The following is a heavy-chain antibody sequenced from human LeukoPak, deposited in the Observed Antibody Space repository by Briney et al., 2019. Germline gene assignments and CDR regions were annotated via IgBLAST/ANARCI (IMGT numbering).Heavy chain of an antibody. CDR2: IYHSGST. D-gene: IGHD6-19*01. CDR1: GYSISSGYY. Sequence: SETLSLTCAVSGYSISSGYYWGWIRQPPGKGLERIGSIYHSGSTYYNPSLKSRVTISVDTSKNQFSLKLSSVTAADTAVYYCARGTVSGWFFDAFDIWGQGTMVTVSS. CDR3: ARGTVSGWFFDAFDI. J-gene: IGHJ3*02. V-gene: IGHV4-38-2*01.